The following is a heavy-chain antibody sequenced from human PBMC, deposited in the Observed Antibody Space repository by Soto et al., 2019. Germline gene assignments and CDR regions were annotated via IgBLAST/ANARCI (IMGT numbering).Heavy chain of an antibody. Sequence: SETLSLTCTVSGGSISSYYWSWIRQPPGKGLEWIGYIYYSGSTNYNPSPKSRVTISVDTSKNQFSLKLSSVTAADTAVYYCARHFSVDYFDYWGQGALVTVSS. CDR3: ARHFSVDYFDY. J-gene: IGHJ4*02. CDR1: GGSISSYY. CDR2: IYYSGST. V-gene: IGHV4-59*08.